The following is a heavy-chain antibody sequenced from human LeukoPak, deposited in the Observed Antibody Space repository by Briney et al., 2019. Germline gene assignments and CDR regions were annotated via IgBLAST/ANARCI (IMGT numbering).Heavy chain of an antibody. Sequence: GASVKVSCKASGGTFSSYAISWVRQAPGQGLEWMGRIIPILGIANYAQKFQGRVTITADKSTSTAYMELRSLRSEDTAVYYCARGSDSDYDFWSGPVDYWGQGTLVTVSS. D-gene: IGHD3-3*01. V-gene: IGHV1-69*04. CDR2: IIPILGIA. J-gene: IGHJ4*02. CDR1: GGTFSSYA. CDR3: ARGSDSDYDFWSGPVDY.